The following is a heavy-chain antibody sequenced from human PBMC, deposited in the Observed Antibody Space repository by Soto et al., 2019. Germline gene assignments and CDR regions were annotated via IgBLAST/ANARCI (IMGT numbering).Heavy chain of an antibody. CDR1: GGTFSSYA. CDR2: IIPIFGTA. J-gene: IGHJ4*02. V-gene: IGHV1-69*01. D-gene: IGHD6-19*01. CDR3: ARDQGSGWYGRWDY. Sequence: QVQLVQSGAEVKKPGSSVKVSCKASGGTFSSYAISWVRQAPGHGLEWMGGIIPIFGTANYAQKFRGRVTITADESTSTGYMELSSLRAEDTAVYYCARDQGSGWYGRWDYWGQGTLVTVSS.